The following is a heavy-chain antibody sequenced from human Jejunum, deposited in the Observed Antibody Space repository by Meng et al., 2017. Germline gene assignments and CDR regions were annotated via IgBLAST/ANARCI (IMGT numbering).Heavy chain of an antibody. CDR2: ISSSGTDT. V-gene: IGHV3-21*01. CDR3: ARDPPLRFWTASQTFDP. CDR1: DLILSKYD. Sequence: GESLKISCVGSDLILSKYDMNWVRQAPGKGLEWVSSISSSGTDTHYADSVKGRFTISRDHGKNSLFLQMDSLRVEDTAVYYCARDPPLRFWTASQTFDPWGQGTLVTVSS. D-gene: IGHD3-3*01. J-gene: IGHJ5*02.